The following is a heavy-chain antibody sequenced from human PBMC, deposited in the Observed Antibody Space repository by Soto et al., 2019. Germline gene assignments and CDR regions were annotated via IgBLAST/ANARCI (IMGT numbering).Heavy chain of an antibody. CDR3: TKTMISTTGANWCDP. CDR1: GLRINSYA. V-gene: IGHV3-23*01. D-gene: IGHD3-22*01. CDR2: ISGSGATT. J-gene: IGHJ5*02. Sequence: GGSLRLSCTASGLRINSYAMVWARQAPGKGLEWVSGISGSGATTHYADSVKGRFTISRDNSRNTLYLQMNSLRAEDTAVYYCTKTMISTTGANWCDPWGQGPLVTVSS.